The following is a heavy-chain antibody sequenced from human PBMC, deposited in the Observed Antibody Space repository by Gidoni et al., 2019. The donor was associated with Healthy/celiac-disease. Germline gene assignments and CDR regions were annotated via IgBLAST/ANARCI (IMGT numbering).Heavy chain of an antibody. J-gene: IGHJ5*02. Sequence: QVQLVESGGGVVQPGRSLRLSCAAAGFTFSRYGMHWVRQAPGKGLEWVAVIWYDGSNKYYADSVKGRFTISRDNSKNTLYLQMNSLRAEDTAVYYCARDRSMPGTTGKGPFDPWGQGTLVTVSS. CDR2: IWYDGSNK. CDR3: ARDRSMPGTTGKGPFDP. CDR1: GFTFSRYG. V-gene: IGHV3-33*08. D-gene: IGHD1-1*01.